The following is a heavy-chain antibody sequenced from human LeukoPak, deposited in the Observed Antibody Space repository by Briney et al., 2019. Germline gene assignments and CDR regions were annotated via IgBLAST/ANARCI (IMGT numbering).Heavy chain of an antibody. V-gene: IGHV1-46*01. J-gene: IGHJ6*02. CDR3: ARDYGDYGVLYYGMDV. D-gene: IGHD4-17*01. CDR2: INPSGGST. Sequence: ASVKVSCKASGYTFTSYYMHWVRQAPGQGLEWVGIINPSGGSTSYAQKFQGRVTMTRDTSTSTVYMELSSLRSEDTAVYYCARDYGDYGVLYYGMDVWGQGTTVTVSS. CDR1: GYTFTSYY.